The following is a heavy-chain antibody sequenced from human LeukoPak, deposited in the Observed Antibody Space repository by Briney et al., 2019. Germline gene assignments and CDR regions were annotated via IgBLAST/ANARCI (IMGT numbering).Heavy chain of an antibody. Sequence: GALRLSCAASGFPFSSYSMSWVRQALGKGLEWVSGISTSSTYRLYADSVKGRFTISRDNAKSSLYLEMNSLRAEDTAVYYCARDVDGSGNYGFDWWGQGILVTVSS. CDR3: ARDVDGSGNYGFDW. CDR2: ISTSSTYR. J-gene: IGHJ4*02. V-gene: IGHV3-21*01. CDR1: GFPFSSYS. D-gene: IGHD3-10*01.